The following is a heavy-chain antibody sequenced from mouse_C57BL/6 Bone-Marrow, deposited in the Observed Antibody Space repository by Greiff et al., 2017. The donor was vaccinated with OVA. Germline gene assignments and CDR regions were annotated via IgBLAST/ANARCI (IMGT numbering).Heavy chain of an antibody. CDR2: IYPGDGDT. Sequence: QVQLQQSGPELVKPGASVKISCKASGYAFSSSWMNWVKQRPGKGLEWIGRIYPGDGDTNYNGKFKGKATLTADKSSSTAYMQLSSLTSEDSAVYFCAGLLRAYWGQGTLVTVSA. J-gene: IGHJ3*01. CDR3: AGLLRAY. CDR1: GYAFSSSW. V-gene: IGHV1-82*01. D-gene: IGHD1-1*01.